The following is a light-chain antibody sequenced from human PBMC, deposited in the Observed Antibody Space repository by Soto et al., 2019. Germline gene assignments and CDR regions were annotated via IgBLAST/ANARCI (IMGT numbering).Light chain of an antibody. CDR2: GAS. CDR3: QQRSDWPLSLT. Sequence: EIVLTQSPGTLSLSPGERATLSCRASQSVSSNYLAWYQQKPGQAPRLLIYGASSRATGIPDRFSGSGSGTDFTLTISRLEPEDFAVYYCQQRSDWPLSLTFGGGTNVEIK. CDR1: QSVSSNY. V-gene: IGKV3D-20*02. J-gene: IGKJ4*01.